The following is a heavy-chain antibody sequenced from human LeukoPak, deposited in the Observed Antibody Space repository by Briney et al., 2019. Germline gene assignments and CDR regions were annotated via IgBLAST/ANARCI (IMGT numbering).Heavy chain of an antibody. CDR2: VSMYNGNT. Sequence: ASVKVSCKASGHTSTKFAISWVRQAPGQGLEFVGWVSMYNGNTFYSSPLRGRVTLTTGRSTDTAYMEVRDLKSDDTAVYFCARGGGYGGVPFDVWGPGTPVTVSS. V-gene: IGHV1-18*01. CDR1: GHTSTKFA. CDR3: ARGGGYGGVPFDV. D-gene: IGHD4-23*01. J-gene: IGHJ4*02.